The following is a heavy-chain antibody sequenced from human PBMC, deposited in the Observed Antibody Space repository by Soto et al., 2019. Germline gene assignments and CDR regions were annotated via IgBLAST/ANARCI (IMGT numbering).Heavy chain of an antibody. CDR3: ARPISGSFFAY. Sequence: PGESLKISFKASGYTFTSQWIGWVCQVPGKGLEWMGVIFPGESETRYSPTFQGQVTISADKSNTTAYLQWSSLKASDTAMYYCARPISGSFFAYWGQGTQVTVSS. CDR1: GYTFTSQW. D-gene: IGHD6-19*01. V-gene: IGHV5-51*01. J-gene: IGHJ4*02. CDR2: IFPGESET.